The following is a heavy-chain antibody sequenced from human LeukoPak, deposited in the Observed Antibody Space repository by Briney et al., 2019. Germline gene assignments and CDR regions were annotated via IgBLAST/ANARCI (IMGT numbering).Heavy chain of an antibody. CDR2: IDWNSGSI. J-gene: IGHJ6*02. D-gene: IGHD5-24*01. V-gene: IGHV3-9*01. CDR1: GFTFDDYA. CDR3: VQGRGPYYYYYGMDV. Sequence: GRSLRLSCAASGFTFDDYAMYWVRQAPGKGLEWVSAIDWNSGSIDYADSVKGRFAISRDNAKNSLWPQMNSLRAEDTALYYCVQGRGPYYYYYGMDVWGQGTTVTVSS.